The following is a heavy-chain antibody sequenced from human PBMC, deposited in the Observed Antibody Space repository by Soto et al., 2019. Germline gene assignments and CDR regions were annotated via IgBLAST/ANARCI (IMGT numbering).Heavy chain of an antibody. CDR2: IIPICGTA. D-gene: IGHD6-6*01. CDR1: GGTFSSYA. CDR3: ARENRAIAARRGYYYYGMDV. J-gene: IGHJ6*04. V-gene: IGHV1-69*01. Sequence: QVQLVQSGAEVKKPGSSVKVSCKASGGTFSSYAISWVRQAPGHGREWMGGIIPICGTANYAQKFQGRVTITADESTSTAYLELISLRSEDTAVYYWARENRAIAARRGYYYYGMDVWGNGTTVTVSS.